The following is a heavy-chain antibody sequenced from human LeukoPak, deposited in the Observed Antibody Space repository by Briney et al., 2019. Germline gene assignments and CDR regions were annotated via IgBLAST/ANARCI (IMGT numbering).Heavy chain of an antibody. J-gene: IGHJ4*02. Sequence: GESLKVSCKASGYIFTNYWIGWVRQPPGEGLEWMGIIYPGDSDTRYSPSFQGQVTISADNSINTAYLQWSSLKASDTAMYYCARRASSSWYESPGYYFDYWGQGTLVTVSS. D-gene: IGHD6-13*01. CDR1: GYIFTNYW. CDR3: ARRASSSWYESPGYYFDY. V-gene: IGHV5-51*01. CDR2: IYPGDSDT.